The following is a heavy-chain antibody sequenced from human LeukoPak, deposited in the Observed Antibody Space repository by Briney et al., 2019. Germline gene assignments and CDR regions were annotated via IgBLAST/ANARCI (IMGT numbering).Heavy chain of an antibody. J-gene: IGHJ4*02. Sequence: SETLSLTCTVSGGSISSYYWSWIRQPPGKGLEWIGYIYYSGSTNYNPSLKSRVTISVDTSKNQFSLKLSSVTAADTAVYYCARASPESYFDYWGQGTLVTVSP. V-gene: IGHV4-59*01. D-gene: IGHD6-6*01. CDR3: ARASPESYFDY. CDR2: IYYSGST. CDR1: GGSISSYY.